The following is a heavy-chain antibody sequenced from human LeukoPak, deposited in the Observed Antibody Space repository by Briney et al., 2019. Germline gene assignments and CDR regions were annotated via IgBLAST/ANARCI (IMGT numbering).Heavy chain of an antibody. D-gene: IGHD1-26*01. Sequence: PGRSLRLSCAASGFTFSSYSMNWVRQAPGKGLEWVSYISSSSSTIYYADSVKGRFTISRDNAKNSLYLQMNSLRAEDTAVYYCARDSQESGSLAFDIWGQGTMVTVSS. V-gene: IGHV3-48*04. CDR1: GFTFSSYS. CDR3: ARDSQESGSLAFDI. J-gene: IGHJ3*02. CDR2: ISSSSSTI.